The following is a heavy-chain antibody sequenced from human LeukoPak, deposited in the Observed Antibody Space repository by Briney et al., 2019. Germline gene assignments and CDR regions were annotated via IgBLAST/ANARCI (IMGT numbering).Heavy chain of an antibody. CDR3: ARGNWEAAADSY. CDR2: INHSGST. V-gene: IGHV4-34*01. D-gene: IGHD6-13*01. Sequence: SETLSLTCAVYGGSFSGYYWSWIRQPPGKGLEWIGEINHSGSTNYNPSLKSRVTISVDTSKNQFSLKLSSVTAADTAVYYCARGNWEAAADSYWGQGTLVTVSS. J-gene: IGHJ4*02. CDR1: GGSFSGYY.